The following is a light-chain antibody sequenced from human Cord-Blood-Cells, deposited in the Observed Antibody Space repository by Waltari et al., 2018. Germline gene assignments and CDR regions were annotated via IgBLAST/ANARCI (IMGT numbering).Light chain of an antibody. CDR1: SSNIGAGYD. V-gene: IGLV1-40*01. Sequence: QSVLTQPPSVSGAPGQRVTISCTGSSSNIGAGYDVHWYQQLPGTAPKLLRYGNSNRPAGVHDRFSGSKSGTSASRAITGLQAEDEADYYCQSYDSSLSGSVFGGGTKLTVL. CDR3: QSYDSSLSGSV. CDR2: GNS. J-gene: IGLJ2*01.